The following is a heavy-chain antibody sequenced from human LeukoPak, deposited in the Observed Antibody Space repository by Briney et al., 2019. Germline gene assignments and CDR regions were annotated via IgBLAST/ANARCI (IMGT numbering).Heavy chain of an antibody. J-gene: IGHJ4*02. D-gene: IGHD5-24*01. V-gene: IGHV3-48*03. CDR2: ISSTGTTI. CDR1: GFTFSSYE. Sequence: GGSLRLSCAASGFTFSSYEMNWVRQAPGKGLEGVSYISSTGTTIYYADSVKGRFTISRDNSKNTLYLQMNSLRAEDTAVYYCAKDPSRDGYNYGGNYFDYWGQGTLVTVSS. CDR3: AKDPSRDGYNYGGNYFDY.